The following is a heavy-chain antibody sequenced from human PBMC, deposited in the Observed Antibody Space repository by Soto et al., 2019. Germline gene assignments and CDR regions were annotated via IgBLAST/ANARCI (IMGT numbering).Heavy chain of an antibody. CDR2: INHSGST. Sequence: PSETLSLTCAVYGGSFSGYYWSWIRQPPWKGLEWIGEINHSGSTNYNPSLKSRVTISVDTSKNQFSLKLSSVTAADTAVYYCARIRNYFGVGNRGSFDIWGQGTMVTVSS. CDR1: GGSFSGYY. V-gene: IGHV4-34*01. J-gene: IGHJ3*02. CDR3: ARIRNYFGVGNRGSFDI. D-gene: IGHD3-3*01.